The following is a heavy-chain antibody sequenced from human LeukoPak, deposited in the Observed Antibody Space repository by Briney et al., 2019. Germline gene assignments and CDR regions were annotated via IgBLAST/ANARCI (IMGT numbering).Heavy chain of an antibody. V-gene: IGHV3-48*02. CDR1: GFTFSSYS. D-gene: IGHD4-23*01. CDR2: LSSISSTI. J-gene: IGHJ5*02. CDR3: ARGNSATFDH. Sequence: GGSLRLSCAASGFTFSSYSMNWVRQAPGKGLEWVSYLSSISSTIYYAASVKGRFTISRDNAKNSLYLQMNSLRDEDTAVYYCARGNSATFDHWGQGTLVTVSS.